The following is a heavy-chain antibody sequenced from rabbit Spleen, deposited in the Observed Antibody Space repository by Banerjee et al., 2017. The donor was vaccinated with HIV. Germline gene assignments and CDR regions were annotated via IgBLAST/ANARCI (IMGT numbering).Heavy chain of an antibody. D-gene: IGHD2-1*01. CDR3: ARGSAAMTMVITGFYFNL. CDR2: IYGGSSGST. Sequence: QSLEESGGDLVKPGASLTLTCTASGVSFSSGYWIYWIRQAPGKGLECIACIYGGSSGSTYYASWAKGRFTISKTSSTTVTLQMTSLTAADTATYFCARGSAAMTMVITGFYFNLWGPGTLVTVS. J-gene: IGHJ4*01. V-gene: IGHV1S40*01. CDR1: GVSFSSGYW.